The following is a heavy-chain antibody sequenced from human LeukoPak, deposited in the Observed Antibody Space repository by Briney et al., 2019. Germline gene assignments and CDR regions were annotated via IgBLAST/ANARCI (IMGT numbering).Heavy chain of an antibody. D-gene: IGHD7-27*01. CDR2: IYYSGST. J-gene: IGHJ5*02. V-gene: IGHV4-39*01. Sequence: SSETLSLTCTVSGGSISSSSYYWGWIRQPPGKGLEWIGSIYYSGSTYYNPSLKSRVTISVDTSKNQFSLKLSSVTAPDTAVYYCARHPEGPLTGDPNWFDPWGQGTLVTVSS. CDR1: GGSISSSSYY. CDR3: ARHPEGPLTGDPNWFDP.